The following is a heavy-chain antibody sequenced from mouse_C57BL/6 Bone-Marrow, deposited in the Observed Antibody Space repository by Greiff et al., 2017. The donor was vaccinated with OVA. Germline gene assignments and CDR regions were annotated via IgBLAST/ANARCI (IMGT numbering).Heavy chain of an antibody. CDR1: GFTFSDYY. CDR3: ARDTAAYPFAY. V-gene: IGHV5-16*01. J-gene: IGHJ3*01. CDR2: INYDGSST. D-gene: IGHD6-1*01. Sequence: EVKLMESEGGLVQPGSSMKLSCTASGFTFSDYYMAWVRQVPEKGLEWVANINYDGSSTYYLDSLKSRFIISRDNAKNILYLQMSSLKSEDTATYYCARDTAAYPFAYWGQGTLVTVSA.